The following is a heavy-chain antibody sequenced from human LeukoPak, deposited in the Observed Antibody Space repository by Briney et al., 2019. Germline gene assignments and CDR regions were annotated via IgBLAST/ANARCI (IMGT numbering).Heavy chain of an antibody. V-gene: IGHV3-11*04. CDR1: AVTFSDYY. Sequence: PGGSLRLSCAASAVTFSDYYMSWIRQAPGKGLEWVSYISSSGSTIYYADSVKGRFTISRDNAKNSLYLQMNSLRAEDTAVYYCARDGCTSCPIDYWGQGTLVTVSS. CDR3: ARDGCTSCPIDY. D-gene: IGHD2-2*01. CDR2: ISSSGSTI. J-gene: IGHJ4*02.